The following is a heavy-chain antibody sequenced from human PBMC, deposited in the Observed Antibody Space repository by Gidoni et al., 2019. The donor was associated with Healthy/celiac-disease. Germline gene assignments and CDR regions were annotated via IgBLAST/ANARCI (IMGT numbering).Heavy chain of an antibody. CDR3: ARHRRGVAAALDY. D-gene: IGHD6-13*01. V-gene: IGHV5-10-1*03. CDR1: GYSFTISW. CDR2: IDPSDSYT. Sequence: EVQLVQSGAEVKKPWASLRISCQGSGYSFTISWISWVRQMPGKGLEWMGRIDPSDSYTNYGPYVQGHVTISHDKSISTAYLQWSSLKASDTAMYYCARHRRGVAAALDYWGQRTLVTVSS. J-gene: IGHJ4*02.